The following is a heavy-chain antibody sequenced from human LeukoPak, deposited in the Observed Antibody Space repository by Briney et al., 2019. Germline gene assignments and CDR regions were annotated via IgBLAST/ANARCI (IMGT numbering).Heavy chain of an antibody. V-gene: IGHV3-11*06. CDR3: ARDKSGTLGDYDVFDI. D-gene: IGHD4-17*01. J-gene: IGHJ3*02. Sequence: PGGSLRLSCAASGFTFSDYYMSWIRQAPGKGLEWISYISSSTTYTNYADSVKGRFTISRDNAKNSLFLQMNSLRAEDTAVYYCARDKSGTLGDYDVFDIWGQGTMVTVSS. CDR1: GFTFSDYY. CDR2: ISSSTTYT.